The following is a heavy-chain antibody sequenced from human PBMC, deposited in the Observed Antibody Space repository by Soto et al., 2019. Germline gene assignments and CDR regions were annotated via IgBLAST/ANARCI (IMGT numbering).Heavy chain of an antibody. Sequence: EVQLVESGGGLVQPGGSLRLSCAGSGFTLSDHYIDWVRQAPGKGLEWVGRSRDKPQGYSTAYAASVKGRFTTSRDESKNSAYLQMNSLKTEDTAVYYCALMLYTEEGVGLDVWGQGTTVTVS. J-gene: IGHJ6*02. D-gene: IGHD2-8*01. CDR1: GFTLSDHY. CDR2: SRDKPQGYST. V-gene: IGHV3-72*01. CDR3: ALMLYTEEGVGLDV.